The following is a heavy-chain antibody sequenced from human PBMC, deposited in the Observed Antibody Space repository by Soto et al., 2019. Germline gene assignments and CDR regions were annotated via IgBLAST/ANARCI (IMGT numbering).Heavy chain of an antibody. Sequence: EVNLVESGGGLVEPGRSLRLSCTGSGFPFANFLMSWFRQAPGKGLEWVGFIRSQPYGGTTQYAASVRGRFTISRDDSKGIAYLQMNSLKSEDSGVYYCIGSFPFWGQGTLVTVSS. CDR3: IGSFPF. V-gene: IGHV3-49*03. CDR1: GFPFANFL. J-gene: IGHJ1*01. CDR2: IRSQPYGGTT. D-gene: IGHD3-10*01.